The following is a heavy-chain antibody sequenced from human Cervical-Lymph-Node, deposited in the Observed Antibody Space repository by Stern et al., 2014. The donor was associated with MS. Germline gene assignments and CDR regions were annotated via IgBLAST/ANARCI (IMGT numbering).Heavy chain of an antibody. Sequence: SGAEVKKPGESLKISCKGSGYSFTNYWIGWGRQMPGKGLEWMGVIYPGDSDTRYSPSFQGRVTISADKSISPAYLQWSSLKASDTAMYYCARHRQQTLYGMDVWGQGTTVTVSS. J-gene: IGHJ6*02. CDR1: GYSFTNYW. CDR2: IYPGDSDT. V-gene: IGHV5-51*01. CDR3: ARHRQQTLYGMDV. D-gene: IGHD6-13*01.